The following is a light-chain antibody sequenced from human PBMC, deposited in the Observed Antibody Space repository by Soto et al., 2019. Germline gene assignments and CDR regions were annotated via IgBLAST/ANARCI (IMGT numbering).Light chain of an antibody. V-gene: IGKV3-15*01. CDR1: QSVSSSH. CDR3: QQYNNWPLWT. J-gene: IGKJ1*01. CDR2: GAS. Sequence: EIVLTQSPGPLSLSPGERATLSCRASQSVSSSHLAWYQQKPGQAPRLLIYGASIRATGIPARFSGSGSWTEFTLTISSLQSEDFAVYYCQQYNNWPLWTCGQGTKVDIK.